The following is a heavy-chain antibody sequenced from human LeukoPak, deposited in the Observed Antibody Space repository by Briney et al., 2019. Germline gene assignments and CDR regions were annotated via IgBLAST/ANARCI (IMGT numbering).Heavy chain of an antibody. CDR1: GGSISSGDYY. D-gene: IGHD2-2*01. CDR2: IYYSGST. J-gene: IGHJ4*02. V-gene: IGHV4-30-4*01. CDR3: ARAPHCDSSSCYQGGYYFDY. Sequence: TSETLSLTCTVSGGSISSGDYYWSWIRQPPGKGLEWIGYIYYSGSTYYNPSLKSRVTISVDTSKNQFSLMLSSVTAADTAVYYCARAPHCDSSSCYQGGYYFDYWGQGTLVTVSS.